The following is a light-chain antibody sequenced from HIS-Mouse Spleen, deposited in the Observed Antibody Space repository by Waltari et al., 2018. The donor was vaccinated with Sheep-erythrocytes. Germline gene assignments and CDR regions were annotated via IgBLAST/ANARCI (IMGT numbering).Light chain of an antibody. J-gene: IGLJ1*01. CDR2: DVS. CDR1: SRDVRGYHY. CDR3: CSYAGSYNHV. V-gene: IGLV2-11*01. Sequence: QSALTHPRPLSGSPGPSVPIPRPGTSRDVRGYHYFSWYQQHPGKAPKLMIYDVSKRPSGVPDRFSGSKSGNTASLTISGLQAEDEADYYCCSYAGSYNHVFATGTKVTVL.